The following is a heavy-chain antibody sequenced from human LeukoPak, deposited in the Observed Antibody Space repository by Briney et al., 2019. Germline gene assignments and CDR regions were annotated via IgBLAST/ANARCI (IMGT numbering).Heavy chain of an antibody. CDR1: GFTFSSYN. CDR2: ISSSSSYI. V-gene: IGHV3-21*04. Sequence: GGSLRLSCAASGFTFSSYNLNWVRQAPGKGLEWVSSISSSSSYIYYADSVKGRFTISRDNAKNSLYLQMNSLRAEDTAVYYCARDNLDTVRGSDYWGQGTLVTVSS. J-gene: IGHJ4*02. D-gene: IGHD4-17*01. CDR3: ARDNLDTVRGSDY.